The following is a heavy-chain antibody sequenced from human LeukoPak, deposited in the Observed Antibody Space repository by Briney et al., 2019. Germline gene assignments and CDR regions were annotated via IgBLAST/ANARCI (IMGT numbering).Heavy chain of an antibody. CDR2: ISSSSSYV. D-gene: IGHD2-15*01. CDR3: AREDVVVAAMLYYYYGMDV. Sequence: GGSLRLSCAAPGFTFSSYSMNRVRQAPGKGLEWVSSISSSSSYVYYADSVKGRFTISRDNAKNSLYLQMNSLRAEDTAVYYCAREDVVVAAMLYYYYGMDVWGQGTTVTVSS. CDR1: GFTFSSYS. V-gene: IGHV3-21*01. J-gene: IGHJ6*02.